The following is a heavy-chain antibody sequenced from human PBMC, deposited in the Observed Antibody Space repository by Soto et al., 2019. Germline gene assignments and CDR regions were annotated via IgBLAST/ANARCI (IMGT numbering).Heavy chain of an antibody. CDR2: IVVGSGNT. CDR1: GFTFTSSA. V-gene: IGHV1-58*01. CDR3: AREVEYTSAFGISSSFDY. Sequence: SVKVSCKASGFTFTSSAVQWVRQARGQRLEWIGWIVVGSGNTNYAQKFQERVTITRDMSTSTAYMELSSLRSEDTAVYYCAREVEYTSAFGISSSFDYWGQGTLVTVSS. J-gene: IGHJ4*02. D-gene: IGHD6-19*01.